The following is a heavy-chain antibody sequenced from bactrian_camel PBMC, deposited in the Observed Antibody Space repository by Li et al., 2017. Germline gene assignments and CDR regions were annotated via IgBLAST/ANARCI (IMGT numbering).Heavy chain of an antibody. V-gene: IGHV3S40*01. Sequence: VQLVESGGGSVQAGGSLRLSCVASGYNSNVNCMGWVRQAPGKGREGVAASYPGAGVLDYSDSVKGRFTISQDNAKNTGYLQMASLKPEDTAMYYCAAAYYYGDNCPTQSADFNYWGQGTQVTVS. CDR2: SYPGAGVL. D-gene: IGHD2*01. J-gene: IGHJ6*01. CDR3: AAAYYYGDNCPTQSADFNY. CDR1: GYNSNVNC.